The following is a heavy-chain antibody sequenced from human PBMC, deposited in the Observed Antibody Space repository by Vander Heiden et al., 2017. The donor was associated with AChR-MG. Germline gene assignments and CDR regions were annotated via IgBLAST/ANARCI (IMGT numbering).Heavy chain of an antibody. Sequence: QVQLVQSGAEVKKPGSSVKVSCKASGGTFSSYAISWVRQAPGQGLEWMGGIIPIFGTANYAQKFQGRVTITADESPSTAYMELSSLRSEDTAVYYCAGDPSITMVRGVIRYYYGMDVWGQGTTVTVSS. CDR3: AGDPSITMVRGVIRYYYGMDV. CDR1: GGTFSSYA. V-gene: IGHV1-69*01. J-gene: IGHJ6*02. CDR2: IIPIFGTA. D-gene: IGHD3-10*01.